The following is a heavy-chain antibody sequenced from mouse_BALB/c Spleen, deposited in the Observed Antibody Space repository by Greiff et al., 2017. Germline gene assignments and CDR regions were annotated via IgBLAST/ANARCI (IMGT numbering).Heavy chain of an antibody. Sequence: QVQLKESGPGLVAPSQSLSITCTVSGFSLTSYDISWIRQPPGKGLEWLGVIWTGGGTNYNSAFMSRLSISKDNSKSQVFLKMNSLQTDDTAIYYCVRYRYERDYYAMDYWGQGTSVTVSS. CDR1: GFSLTSYD. V-gene: IGHV2-9-2*01. CDR2: IWTGGGT. CDR3: VRYRYERDYYAMDY. D-gene: IGHD2-14*01. J-gene: IGHJ4*01.